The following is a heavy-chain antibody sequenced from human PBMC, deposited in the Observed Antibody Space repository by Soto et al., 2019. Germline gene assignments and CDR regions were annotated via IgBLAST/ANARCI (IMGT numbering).Heavy chain of an antibody. CDR1: GGTFKTYT. V-gene: IGHV1-69*06. D-gene: IGHD1-26*01. CDR2: IIPMYDSA. CDR3: ATWRTYSGSYCFDY. Sequence: QVQLVQSGAELKKPGSSVHVSCAASGGTFKTYTINWVRQAPGQGLEWIGQIIPMYDSANYAQRFQGRVTISADKSTNIAYMELSGLRSEDTALYYCATWRTYSGSYCFDYWGQGTLVSVSS. J-gene: IGHJ4*02.